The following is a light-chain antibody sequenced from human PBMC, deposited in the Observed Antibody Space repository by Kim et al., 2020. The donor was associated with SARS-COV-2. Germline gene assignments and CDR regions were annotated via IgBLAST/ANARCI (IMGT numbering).Light chain of an antibody. Sequence: SSELTRDPAVSVALGQTVRITCQGDSLRSYYANWYQQKPGQAPVVVIYGTNNRPSGIPDRFSGSSSGNTASLTITGAQAEDEADYYCNSRDDVFGTGTKVTVL. V-gene: IGLV3-19*01. CDR3: NSRDDV. CDR2: GTN. CDR1: SLRSYY. J-gene: IGLJ1*01.